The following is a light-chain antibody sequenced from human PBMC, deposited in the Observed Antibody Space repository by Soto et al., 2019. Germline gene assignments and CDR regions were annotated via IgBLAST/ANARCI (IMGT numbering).Light chain of an antibody. J-gene: IGLJ2*01. CDR3: AAWDDSLKGVL. V-gene: IGLV1-44*01. CDR2: SNN. CDR1: SSNIGSDA. Sequence: QSVLTQPTSASGTPGQRVTISCSGSSSNIGSDAVNWYQQLPGTAPTLLIYSNNQRPSGVPDRFSGSKSGTSASLAISGLQSEDEADYYCAAWDDSLKGVLFGGGTQLTVL.